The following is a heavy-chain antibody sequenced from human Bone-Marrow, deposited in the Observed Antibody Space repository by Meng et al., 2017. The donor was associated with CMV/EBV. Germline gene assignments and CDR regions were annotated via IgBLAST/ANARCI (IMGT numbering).Heavy chain of an antibody. V-gene: IGHV4-38-2*02. Sequence: SETLSLTCTVSGYSISSGYYWGWIRQPPGKGLEWIGSIYHSGSTYYNPSLKRRVTISVDTSKNQFSLKLSSVTAADTAVYYCARKDQYYDFWSGSAGAYYGMDVWGQGTTVTVSS. J-gene: IGHJ6*02. CDR3: ARKDQYYDFWSGSAGAYYGMDV. CDR2: IYHSGST. CDR1: GYSISSGYY. D-gene: IGHD3-3*01.